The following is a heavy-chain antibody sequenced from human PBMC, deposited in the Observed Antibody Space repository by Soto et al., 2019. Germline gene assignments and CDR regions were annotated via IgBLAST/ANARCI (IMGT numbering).Heavy chain of an antibody. D-gene: IGHD6-19*01. CDR3: ARDIIGDSGGAIDH. V-gene: IGHV3-33*01. Sequence: QVQLVESGGDVVQPGRSLRLSCAASGFTFSNHGMHWVRQAPGKRLEWVAVIWNDGNSKYYGVSVRGRFTISRDNYKNTLDLQMVSLRAEDTAVYYCARDIIGDSGGAIDHWGQGTLVTVSS. J-gene: IGHJ4*02. CDR2: IWNDGNSK. CDR1: GFTFSNHG.